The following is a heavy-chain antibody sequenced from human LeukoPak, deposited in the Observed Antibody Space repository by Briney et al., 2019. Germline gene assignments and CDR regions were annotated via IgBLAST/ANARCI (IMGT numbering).Heavy chain of an antibody. D-gene: IGHD1-1*01. Sequence: GGSLRLSCAISGFIFNTNGMNWVRQSPGKGLEWLATIAGGDESTYYADSVKGRFAISRDNSKNTVFLHMNSLRVEDTAVYYCARGVYWSLDYWGQGTPVIVSS. J-gene: IGHJ4*02. CDR2: IAGGDEST. CDR1: GFIFNTNG. V-gene: IGHV3-23*01. CDR3: ARGVYWSLDY.